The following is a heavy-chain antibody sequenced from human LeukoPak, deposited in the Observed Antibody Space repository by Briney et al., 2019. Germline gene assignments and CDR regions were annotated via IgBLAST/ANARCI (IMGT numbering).Heavy chain of an antibody. J-gene: IGHJ6*02. V-gene: IGHV4-31*03. CDR3: ARRYYYYYGMDV. CDR2: IYYSGST. Sequence: SETLSPTCTVSGGSISSGGYYWSWIRQHPGKGLEWIGYIYYSGSTYYNPSLKSRVTISVDTSKNQFSLKLSSVTAADTAVYYCARRYYYYYGMDVWGQGTTVTVSS. CDR1: GGSISSGGYY.